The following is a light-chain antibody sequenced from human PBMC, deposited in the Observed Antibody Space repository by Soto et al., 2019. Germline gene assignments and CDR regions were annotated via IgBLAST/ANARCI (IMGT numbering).Light chain of an antibody. Sequence: DIPMTQTPSSLSASVGDRVTITCQASHDISNYLNWYQQKPGKAPKLLISDASTLETGVTSRFSGSGSGTDFTFTISSLQPEDIATYYCQHYDDLLFTFGPGTMVGLK. V-gene: IGKV1-33*01. CDR3: QHYDDLLFT. CDR1: HDISNY. CDR2: DAS. J-gene: IGKJ3*01.